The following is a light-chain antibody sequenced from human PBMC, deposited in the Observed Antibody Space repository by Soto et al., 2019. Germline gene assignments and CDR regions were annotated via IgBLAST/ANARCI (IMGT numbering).Light chain of an antibody. V-gene: IGKV3-15*01. Sequence: EIVMTHSPATLSVSPGERATLSCRASQSISSNLAWYQQKPGQAPRLLIYDASTRATGVPARFSGSGSGTEFTLTINSLQSEDFAVYYCQRYNNWPLTFGGGTKVDIK. CDR2: DAS. CDR1: QSISSN. CDR3: QRYNNWPLT. J-gene: IGKJ4*01.